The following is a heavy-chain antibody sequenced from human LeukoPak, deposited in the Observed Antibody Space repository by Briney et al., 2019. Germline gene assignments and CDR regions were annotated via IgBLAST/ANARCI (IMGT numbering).Heavy chain of an antibody. J-gene: IGHJ4*02. V-gene: IGHV3-73*01. CDR1: GFTFSNAW. D-gene: IGHD6-25*01. CDR3: TRHLPAAPTPFDY. CDR2: IRSKANSYAT. Sequence: GGSLRLSCAASGFTFSNAWMSWVRQAPGKGLEWVGRIRSKANSYATAYAASVKGRFTISRDDSKNTAYLQMNSLKTEDTAVYYCTRHLPAAPTPFDYWGQGTLVTVSS.